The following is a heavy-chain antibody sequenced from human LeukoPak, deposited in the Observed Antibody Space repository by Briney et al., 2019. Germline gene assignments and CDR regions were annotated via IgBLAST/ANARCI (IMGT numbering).Heavy chain of an antibody. CDR2: IQPDGSEQ. CDR3: ASQSYARFDS. V-gene: IGHV3-7*01. CDR1: GLTFSSRW. D-gene: IGHD3-16*01. J-gene: IGHJ5*01. Sequence: GSLRLSCAASGLTFSSRWMSWVRQAPGKGLEWVGNIQPDGSEQYPVDSVKGRFTISRDNARNSLFLQMNSLRVEDTAVYYCASQSYARFDSWGQGTLVTVSS.